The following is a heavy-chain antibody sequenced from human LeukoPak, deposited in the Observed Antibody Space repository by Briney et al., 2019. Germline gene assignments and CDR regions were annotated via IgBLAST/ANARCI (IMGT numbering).Heavy chain of an antibody. D-gene: IGHD6-13*01. J-gene: IGHJ3*02. Sequence: SGPTLVKPTQTLTLTCTFSGFSLSTSGVGVGWIRQPPGKALEWLALLYWDDDKRYSPSLKSRLTITKDTSKNQVVLTMTNMDPVDTATYYCAHRGGLAAAGDDAFDIWGQGTMVTVSS. V-gene: IGHV2-5*02. CDR1: GFSLSTSGVG. CDR3: AHRGGLAAAGDDAFDI. CDR2: LYWDDDK.